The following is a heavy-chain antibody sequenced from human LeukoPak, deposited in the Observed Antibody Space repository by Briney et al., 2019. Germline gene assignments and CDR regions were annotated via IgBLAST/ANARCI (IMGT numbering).Heavy chain of an antibody. CDR1: GFTFSDYY. V-gene: IGHV3-23*01. J-gene: IGHJ4*02. D-gene: IGHD3-3*01. CDR3: AKALFWSDSNYFDY. CDR2: ISGRGDST. Sequence: GGSLRLSCAASGFTFSDYYMSWIRQAPGKGLEWVSGISGRGDSTYYADSVKGRFTISRDNSKNTLYLQMNSLRAEDTAVYYCAKALFWSDSNYFDYWGQGALVTVSS.